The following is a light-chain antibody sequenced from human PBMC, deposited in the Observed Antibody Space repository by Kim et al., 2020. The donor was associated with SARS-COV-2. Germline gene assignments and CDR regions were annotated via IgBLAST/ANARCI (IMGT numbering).Light chain of an antibody. CDR2: DAS. Sequence: PGEKATRSCRASQSVTRYLAWYQQKPGQAPRLLIYDASNRATAIPARFSGSGSGTDFTLTISSLEPEDFALYYCQQRSNWPPVITFGQGTRLEIK. J-gene: IGKJ5*01. CDR3: QQRSNWPPVIT. V-gene: IGKV3-11*01. CDR1: QSVTRY.